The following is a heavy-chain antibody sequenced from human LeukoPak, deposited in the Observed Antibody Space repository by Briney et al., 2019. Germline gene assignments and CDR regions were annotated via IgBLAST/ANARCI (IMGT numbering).Heavy chain of an antibody. CDR2: MNPNSGNT. V-gene: IGHV1-8*03. J-gene: IGHJ4*02. Sequence: ASVKVSCKASGYTFTSYDINWVRQATGQGLEWMGWMNPNSGNTGYAQKFQGRVTITRNTSISTAHMELSSLRSEDTAVYYCAKDLGIDSSGCIGYWGQGTLVTVSS. CDR1: GYTFTSYD. D-gene: IGHD3-22*01. CDR3: AKDLGIDSSGCIGY.